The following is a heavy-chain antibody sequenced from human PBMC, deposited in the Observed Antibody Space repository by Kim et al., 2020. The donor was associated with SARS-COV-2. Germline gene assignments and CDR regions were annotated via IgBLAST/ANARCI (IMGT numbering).Heavy chain of an antibody. J-gene: IGHJ4*02. CDR1: GYTFTIYG. CDR2: ISAYNGNT. V-gene: IGHV1-18*01. D-gene: IGHD6-6*01. Sequence: ASVKVSCKASGYTFTIYGISWVRQAPGHGLEWMGWISAYNGNTNYAQNFQGRVTMTTDTSTRKAYMELRSLRSDDTAVYYCSRDRQHSSSSDYWGQGTLVTVSS. CDR3: SRDRQHSSSSDY.